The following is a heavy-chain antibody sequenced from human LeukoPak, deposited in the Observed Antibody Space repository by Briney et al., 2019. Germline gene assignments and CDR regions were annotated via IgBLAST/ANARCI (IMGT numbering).Heavy chain of an antibody. CDR1: GYTFTSDG. V-gene: IGHV1-18*01. J-gene: IGHJ4*02. CDR2: INAYNGNT. CDR3: ARDLAARPSLGIDY. D-gene: IGHD6-6*01. Sequence: ASVKVSCKASGYTFTSDGISWVRQAPGQGLEWMGWINAYNGNTNYAQKFQGRVTMTTDTSTSTAYMELRSLRSDDTAVYYCARDLAARPSLGIDYWGQGTLLTVSS.